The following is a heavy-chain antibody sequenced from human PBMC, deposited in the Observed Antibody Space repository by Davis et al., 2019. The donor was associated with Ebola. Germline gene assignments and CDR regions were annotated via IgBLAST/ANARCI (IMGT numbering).Heavy chain of an antibody. V-gene: IGHV3-73*01. D-gene: IGHD4-17*01. CDR2: IRSKANSYAT. CDR3: TITVTTPPLYYYGMDV. Sequence: GESLKISCAASGFTFSSYGMHWVRQASGKGLEWVGRIRSKANSYATAYAASVKGRFTISRDDSKNTAYLQMNSLKTEDTAVYYCTITVTTPPLYYYGMDVWGQGTMVTVSS. CDR1: GFTFSSYG. J-gene: IGHJ6*02.